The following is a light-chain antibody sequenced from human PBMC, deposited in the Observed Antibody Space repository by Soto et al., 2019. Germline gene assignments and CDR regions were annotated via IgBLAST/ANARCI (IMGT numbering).Light chain of an antibody. CDR2: GAS. CDR1: QSVISN. CDR3: KQYNNWPLWT. Sequence: IVLTQSPGTVSLSPGESATVXCRASQSVISNLAGYQQKPGQAPRLIIXGASTRATGIQARFSGSGSGRESTLTLSSLQSEDFAVYYCKQYNNWPLWTFGQGTKVDIK. V-gene: IGKV3-15*01. J-gene: IGKJ1*01.